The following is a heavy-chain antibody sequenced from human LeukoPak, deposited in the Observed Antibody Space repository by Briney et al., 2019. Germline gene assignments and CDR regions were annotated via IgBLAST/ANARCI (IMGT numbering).Heavy chain of an antibody. V-gene: IGHV3-7*01. Sequence: GGSLRLSCAGSGFTFSDYWMSWVRQAPGKGRGWVASIKKEDGYEKIYVDSVKGRFTISRDNAENSVYLQMNSLRVEDTAMYYCARGGAVAGKYVYWGQGTLVTVSS. CDR3: ARGGAVAGKYVY. CDR1: GFTFSDYW. D-gene: IGHD6-19*01. J-gene: IGHJ4*02. CDR2: IKKEDGYEK.